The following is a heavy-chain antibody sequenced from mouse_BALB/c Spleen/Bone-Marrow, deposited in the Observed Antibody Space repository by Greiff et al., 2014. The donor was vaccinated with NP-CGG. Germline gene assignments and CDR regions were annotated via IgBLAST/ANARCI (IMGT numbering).Heavy chain of an antibody. CDR2: ISSGGSYT. CDR3: ARPHYYGSSWFAY. Sequence: VQLQQSGGGLVKPGGSLKLSCAASGFTFSSYAMSWVRQTPEKRLEWVATISSGGSYTYYPDSVKGRFTISRDNAKNTLYLQMSSLRSEGTAMYYCARPHYYGSSWFAYWGQGTLVTVSA. D-gene: IGHD1-1*01. CDR1: GFTFSSYA. V-gene: IGHV5-9-3*01. J-gene: IGHJ3*01.